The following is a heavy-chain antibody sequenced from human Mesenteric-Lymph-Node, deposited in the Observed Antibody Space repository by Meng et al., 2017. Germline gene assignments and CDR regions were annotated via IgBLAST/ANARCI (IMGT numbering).Heavy chain of an antibody. D-gene: IGHD1-26*01. CDR3: AKDLGAGGGGATCHY. Sequence: GGSLRLSCAGSGFTFSGYAMSWVRQAAGKGLEWVSGISGSGDSTYYADSVKGRFTISRDNSKNTLYLQIDSLRAEDTAVYYCAKDLGAGGGGATCHYWGQGSLVTVSS. J-gene: IGHJ4*02. CDR1: GFTFSGYA. CDR2: ISGSGDST. V-gene: IGHV3-23*01.